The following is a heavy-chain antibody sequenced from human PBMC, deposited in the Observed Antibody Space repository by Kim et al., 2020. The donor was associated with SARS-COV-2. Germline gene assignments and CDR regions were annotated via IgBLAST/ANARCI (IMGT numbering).Heavy chain of an antibody. J-gene: IGHJ4*02. D-gene: IGHD2-8*02. Sequence: ASVKVSCKASGYTFTGYFMHWVRQAPGQGLEWMAWINPNSGDTNYEQRFQGRVTMTRDTSISTAYMELSRLTSDDTAGYYCVSGGGVHQVVKTTLFDYWGQGPLVTVSS. V-gene: IGHV1-2*02. CDR2: INPNSGDT. CDR3: VSGGGVHQVVKTTLFDY. CDR1: GYTFTGYF.